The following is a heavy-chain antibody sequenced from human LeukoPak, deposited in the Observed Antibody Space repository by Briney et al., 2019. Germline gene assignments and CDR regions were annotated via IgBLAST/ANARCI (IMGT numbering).Heavy chain of an antibody. D-gene: IGHD2-2*02. CDR1: GYSFTSYW. V-gene: IGHV5-51*07. CDR3: ASQRGYCSSTSCYTGFDY. CDR2: IYPGDSDT. Sequence: GESLKISCKGSGYSFTSYWNGWVHQMPGKGLEWMCIIYPGDSDTRYSPSFQGQVTILPDKSINIAYLHSSSLKASDTAIYYCASQRGYCSSTSCYTGFDYWGQGTLVTVSS. J-gene: IGHJ4*02.